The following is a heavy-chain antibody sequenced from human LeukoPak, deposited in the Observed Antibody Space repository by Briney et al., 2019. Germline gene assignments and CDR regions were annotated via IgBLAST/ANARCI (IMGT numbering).Heavy chain of an antibody. CDR2: ITSSSSYI. CDR3: ARGVRYHDYFDY. J-gene: IGHJ4*02. Sequence: PGGSLRLSCAASGFTFSSYSMNWVRQAPGKGLEWVSFITSSSSYIYYADSVKGRFTISRDNAKNSLYLQMNSLRAEDTAVYYCARGVRYHDYFDYWGQGTLVTVSP. V-gene: IGHV3-21*01. D-gene: IGHD1-26*01. CDR1: GFTFSSYS.